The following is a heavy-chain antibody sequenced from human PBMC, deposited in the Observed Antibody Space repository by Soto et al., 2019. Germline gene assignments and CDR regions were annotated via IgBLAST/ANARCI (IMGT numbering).Heavy chain of an antibody. CDR2: TYYRSKWYN. J-gene: IGHJ4*02. V-gene: IGHV6-1*01. D-gene: IGHD3-9*01. Sequence: QSQTLSLTCAISGDSVSSNSAAWNWISQSPSRGLEWLGRTYYRSKWYNDYAVSVKSRITINPDTSKNQFSLQLNSVTPEDTAVYYGARDQGYDIWTGYYNFDYWGQGTLVTVSS. CDR1: GDSVSSNSAA. CDR3: ARDQGYDIWTGYYNFDY.